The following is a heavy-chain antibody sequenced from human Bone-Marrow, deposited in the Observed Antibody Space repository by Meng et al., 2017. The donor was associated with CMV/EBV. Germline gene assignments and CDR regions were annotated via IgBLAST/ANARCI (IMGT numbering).Heavy chain of an antibody. CDR3: VSSFVRSVHLNKPYRYYFDY. CDR2: IIPIFGTA. Sequence: SVKVSCKASGGTFSSYAISWVRQAPGQGLEWMGGIIPIFGTANDAQKFQGRVTITTDESTSTAYMELSSLRSEDTAVYYCVSSFVRSVHLNKPYRYYFDYWGQGTLVTVSS. V-gene: IGHV1-69*05. J-gene: IGHJ4*02. CDR1: GGTFSSYA. D-gene: IGHD1-14*01.